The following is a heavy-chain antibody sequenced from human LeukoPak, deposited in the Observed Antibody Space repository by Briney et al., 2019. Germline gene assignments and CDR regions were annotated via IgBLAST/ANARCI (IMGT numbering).Heavy chain of an antibody. Sequence: GGSLGLSCAASGFTFSAYWMTWVRQAPGKGLAWVANIIEGGDVKYYVDSVKGRFTISRDNTKNSLYLQMTSLRVDDTAVYYCARVGKNGWDFDHWGQGTLVTVSS. CDR2: IIEGGDVK. CDR3: ARVGKNGWDFDH. D-gene: IGHD1-26*01. CDR1: GFTFSAYW. J-gene: IGHJ4*02. V-gene: IGHV3-7*01.